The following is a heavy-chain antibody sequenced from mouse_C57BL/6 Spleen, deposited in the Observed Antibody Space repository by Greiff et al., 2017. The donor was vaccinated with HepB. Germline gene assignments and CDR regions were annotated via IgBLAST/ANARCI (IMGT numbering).Heavy chain of an antibody. CDR3: ARMTTVVAPYYFDY. J-gene: IGHJ2*01. D-gene: IGHD1-1*01. V-gene: IGHV1-52*01. CDR1: GYTFTSYW. Sequence: QVQLQQSGAELVRPGSSVKLSCKASGYTFTSYWMHWVKQRPIQGLEWIGNIDPSDSETHYNQKFKDKATLTVDKSSSTAYMQLSSLTSEDSAVYYCARMTTVVAPYYFDYWGQGTTLTVSS. CDR2: IDPSDSET.